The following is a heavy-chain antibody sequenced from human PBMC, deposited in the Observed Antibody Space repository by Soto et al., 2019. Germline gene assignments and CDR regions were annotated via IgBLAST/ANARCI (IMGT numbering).Heavy chain of an antibody. V-gene: IGHV3-23*01. D-gene: IGHD3-10*01. CDR1: GFTFSSYA. Sequence: AGGSLRLSCAASGFTFSSYAMAWVRQAPGKGLEWVSVITYNGDDTYYADSLKGRFIVSRDNSKDTVDLRMNSLRAEDTAVYFCVRYIRGPRFFYFDFWGPGVLVTVSS. J-gene: IGHJ4*02. CDR2: ITYNGDDT. CDR3: VRYIRGPRFFYFDF.